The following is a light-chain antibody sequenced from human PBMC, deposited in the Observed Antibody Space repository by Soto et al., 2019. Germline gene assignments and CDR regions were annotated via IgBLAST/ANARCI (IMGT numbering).Light chain of an antibody. J-gene: IGKJ1*01. V-gene: IGKV1-5*03. CDR1: QTISNC. CDR2: RSS. CDR3: QQYYIYAT. Sequence: DIQMTQSTSTLSASVGDRVTITCRASQTISNCLTWYQQRPGKAPKLLIYRSSILQNGVPSRFSGSGSGTEFDLTISYLQADDFATYSCQQYYIYATFGQGTRVEI.